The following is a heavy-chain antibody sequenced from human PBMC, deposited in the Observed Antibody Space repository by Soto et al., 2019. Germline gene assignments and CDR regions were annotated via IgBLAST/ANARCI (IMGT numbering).Heavy chain of an antibody. CDR3: ATMGHCSNGVCSYYYYGMDV. J-gene: IGHJ6*02. V-gene: IGHV3-48*01. Sequence: PGGSLRLSCAASGCTFSSYSMNWVRQAPGKGLEWVSYISSSSTIYYADSVKGRFTISRDNAKNSLFLQMNSLKTEDTAVYFCATMGHCSNGVCSYYYYGMDVWGLGTTVTVSS. CDR1: GCTFSSYS. CDR2: ISSSSTI. D-gene: IGHD2-8*01.